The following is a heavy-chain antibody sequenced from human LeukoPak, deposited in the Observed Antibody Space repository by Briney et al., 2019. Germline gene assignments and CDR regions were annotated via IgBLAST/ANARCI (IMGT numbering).Heavy chain of an antibody. Sequence: SVKVSSKASGDTFSSYTITWVRQAPGQGLEWMGGIIPIFGTPNYAQKFKGRVTITTDESTSTGYMELSSLTSEDTAVYCCARVVSYGSGSYNLDYWGQGTLVTVSS. V-gene: IGHV1-69*05. D-gene: IGHD3-10*01. CDR1: GDTFSSYT. CDR2: IIPIFGTP. J-gene: IGHJ4*02. CDR3: ARVVSYGSGSYNLDY.